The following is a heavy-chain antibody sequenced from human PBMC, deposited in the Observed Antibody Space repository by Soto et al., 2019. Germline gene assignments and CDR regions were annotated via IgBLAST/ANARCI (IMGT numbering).Heavy chain of an antibody. J-gene: IGHJ4*02. CDR2: IIPIFGTA. CDR3: ASLYSSGWPIDY. V-gene: IGHV1-69*01. D-gene: IGHD6-19*01. Sequence: QVQLVQSGAEVKKPGSSVKVSCKASGGPFSRYAISWVRQAPGQGLEWMGGIIPIFGTANYAQKFQGRVTITAEESTSTAYMELSSLRSEDTAVYYCASLYSSGWPIDYWGQGTLVTVSS. CDR1: GGPFSRYA.